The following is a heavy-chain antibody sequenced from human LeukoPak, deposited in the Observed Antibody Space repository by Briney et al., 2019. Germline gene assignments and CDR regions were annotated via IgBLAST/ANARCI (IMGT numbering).Heavy chain of an antibody. CDR2: IYTSGST. Sequence: PSETLSLTCTVSGGSISSYYWSWIRQPAGKGLEWIGRIYTSGSTNYNPSLKSRVTMSVDTSKNQFSLKLSSVTAADTAVYYCVREYYYDSSGCYDYWGQGTLVTVSS. D-gene: IGHD3-22*01. CDR1: GGSISSYY. J-gene: IGHJ4*02. CDR3: VREYYYDSSGCYDY. V-gene: IGHV4-4*07.